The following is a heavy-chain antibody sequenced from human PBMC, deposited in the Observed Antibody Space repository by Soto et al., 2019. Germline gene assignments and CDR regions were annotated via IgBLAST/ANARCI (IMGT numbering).Heavy chain of an antibody. J-gene: IGHJ5*02. Sequence: PGGPVRLSCAASVIIFENFGMSLVRQETGKGLEWISSISGSGFKKYYADSVKGRFTISRDNSKSTVYLELNNLSAEDTAVYHCAKNQGVELVPLATVDWFDPWGQGSVVTVS. D-gene: IGHD1-26*01. CDR3: AKNQGVELVPLATVDWFDP. CDR2: ISGSGFKK. V-gene: IGHV3-23*01. CDR1: VIIFENFG.